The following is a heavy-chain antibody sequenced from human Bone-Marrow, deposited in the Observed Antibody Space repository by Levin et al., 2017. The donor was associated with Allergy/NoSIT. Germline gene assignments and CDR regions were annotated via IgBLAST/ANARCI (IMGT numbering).Heavy chain of an antibody. J-gene: IGHJ3*02. V-gene: IGHV4-30-2*01. CDR1: GGSISSGGYS. CDR3: ARGGQIVSSAIPDSDDAFDI. Sequence: SETLSLTCAVSGGSISSGGYSWSWIRQPPGKGLEWIGYIYHSGSTYYNPSLKSRVTISVDRSKNQFSLKLSSVTAADTAVYYCARGGQIVSSAIPDSDDAFDIWGQGTMVTVSS. D-gene: IGHD2-2*02. CDR2: IYHSGST.